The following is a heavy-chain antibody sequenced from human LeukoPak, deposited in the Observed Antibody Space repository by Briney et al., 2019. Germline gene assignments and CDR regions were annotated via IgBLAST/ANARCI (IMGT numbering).Heavy chain of an antibody. V-gene: IGHV3-69-1*01. Sequence: GSLRLSFAASGFSVSDYYMNWIRQSPGKGLEWVSHITKKTAIEYADSVKGRFTISRDNAKNSVYLQMNNLRAEDTAVYYCARDRLGDYDHSGYYDKWGQGTLVTVSS. D-gene: IGHD3-22*01. CDR2: ITKKTAI. J-gene: IGHJ4*02. CDR3: ARDRLGDYDHSGYYDK. CDR1: GFSVSDYY.